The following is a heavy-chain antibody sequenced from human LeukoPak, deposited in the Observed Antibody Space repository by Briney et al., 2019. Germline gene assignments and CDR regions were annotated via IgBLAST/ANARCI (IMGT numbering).Heavy chain of an antibody. CDR3: TTDPGDAHGYGPGY. Sequence: GGSLRLSCAASGFTFNNAWMSWVRQARGKGLEWVGRIKSETCGGTTDLAAPLKGRFNISRDDSKDTVYLQMNSVKSEDTAVYYCTTDPGDAHGYGPGYWGQGTLVTVSS. V-gene: IGHV3-15*01. CDR1: GFTFNNAW. D-gene: IGHD5-18*01. CDR2: IKSETCGGTT. J-gene: IGHJ4*02.